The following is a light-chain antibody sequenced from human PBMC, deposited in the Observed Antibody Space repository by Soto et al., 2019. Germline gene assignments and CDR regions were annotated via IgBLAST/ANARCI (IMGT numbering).Light chain of an antibody. CDR3: QHYNSYSEA. V-gene: IGKV1-5*03. CDR1: QTISSW. CDR2: MAS. J-gene: IGKJ1*01. Sequence: DIQMTQSPSTLSGSVGDRVTITCRASQTISSWLAWYQQKPGKAPKLLIYMASTLKSGVPSRFSGSVSGTKFTLTNSSLQPDDFATYYCQHYNSYSEAFEHGSKVDIK.